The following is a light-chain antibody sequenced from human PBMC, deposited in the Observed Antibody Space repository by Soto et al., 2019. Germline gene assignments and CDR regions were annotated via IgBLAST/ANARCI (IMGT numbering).Light chain of an antibody. V-gene: IGKV2-30*01. CDR1: QSLGYSDGNTY. CDR3: MQCTHWPKT. Sequence: DVVMTQSPLSLTVTVGQPASISCRSSQSLGYSDGNTYLSWFQQGPGQSPRRLIYQVSKRDSGVPDRFSGSGSGTDFTLKISRVEADDVGIYYCMQCTHWPKTFGQGTKLEIK. J-gene: IGKJ1*01. CDR2: QVS.